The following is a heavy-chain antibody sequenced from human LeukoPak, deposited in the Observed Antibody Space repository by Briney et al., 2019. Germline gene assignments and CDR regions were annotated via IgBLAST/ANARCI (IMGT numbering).Heavy chain of an antibody. Sequence: ASVKVSCKASGYSFTGYYMHWVRQAPGQGLEWMGWINPNSGDTKYAQKFQGRVTMTRDTSISTAYMELTRLISDDTAVYYCARGGLRVMVYRLYYMDVWGKGTTVTVSS. CDR2: INPNSGDT. D-gene: IGHD2-8*01. V-gene: IGHV1-2*02. J-gene: IGHJ6*03. CDR1: GYSFTGYY. CDR3: ARGGLRVMVYRLYYMDV.